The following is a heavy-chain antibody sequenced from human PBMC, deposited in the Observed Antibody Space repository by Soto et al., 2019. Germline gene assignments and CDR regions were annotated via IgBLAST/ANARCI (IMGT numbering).Heavy chain of an antibody. Sequence: QVQLVESGGGVVQPERSLRLSCAASGFTFSSYGMHWVRQAPGKGLEWVAVISYDGSNKYYADSVKGRFTISRDNSKNTLYLQMNSLRAEDTAVYYCAKDYSSWHMTYGMDVWGQGTTVTVSS. CDR3: AKDYSSWHMTYGMDV. D-gene: IGHD6-13*01. CDR1: GFTFSSYG. CDR2: ISYDGSNK. V-gene: IGHV3-30*18. J-gene: IGHJ6*02.